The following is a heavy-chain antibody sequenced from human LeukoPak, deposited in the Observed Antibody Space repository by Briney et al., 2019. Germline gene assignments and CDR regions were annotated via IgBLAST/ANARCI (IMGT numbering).Heavy chain of an antibody. V-gene: IGHV4-59*01. CDR2: IYYSGST. J-gene: IGHJ4*02. D-gene: IGHD5-18*01. CDR3: ARGFSDTAMVS. Sequence: PSETLSLTCTVSGGSISSYYWSWIRQPPGKGLEWIGYIYYSGSTNYNPSLKSRVTISVDTSKSQFSLKLSSVTAADTAVYYCARGFSDTAMVSWGQGTLVTVSS. CDR1: GGSISSYY.